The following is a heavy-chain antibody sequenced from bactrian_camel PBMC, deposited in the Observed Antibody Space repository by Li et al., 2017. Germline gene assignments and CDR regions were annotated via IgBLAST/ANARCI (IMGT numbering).Heavy chain of an antibody. CDR2: IVFGGST. CDR1: GAPFDDGD. Sequence: HVQLVESGGGSVETGGSLKLFCTTSGAPFDDGDMGWYRQAPGVECKLISTIVFGGSTFYSDSVKGRFTISHDKSKNTAYLQMNDLKPEDTAMYYCAEAPYRDGFSTKCRGQGTQVTVS. CDR3: AEAPYRDGFSTKC. D-gene: IGHD4*01. J-gene: IGHJ4*01. V-gene: IGHV3S53*01.